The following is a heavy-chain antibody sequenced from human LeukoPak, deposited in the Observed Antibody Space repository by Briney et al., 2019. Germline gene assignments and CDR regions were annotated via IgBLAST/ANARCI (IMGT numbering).Heavy chain of an antibody. CDR1: GDSITNSY. V-gene: IGHV4-59*13. J-gene: IGHJ4*02. CDR3: AKVIGWQYTHRYFDY. Sequence: SETLSLTCTVSGDSITNSYWGWVRQSPGKGLEWVGYIHEVGSTSHNPSLRSRATLSVETSANQFSLTLTSVTTADTAVYYCAKVIGWQYTHRYFDYWGQGALVTVSS. CDR2: IHEVGST. D-gene: IGHD3-16*02.